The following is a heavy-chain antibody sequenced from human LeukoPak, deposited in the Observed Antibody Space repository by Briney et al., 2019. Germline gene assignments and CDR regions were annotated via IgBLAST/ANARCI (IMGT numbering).Heavy chain of an antibody. D-gene: IGHD3-10*01. J-gene: IGHJ5*02. Sequence: GASGKVSCKASGYTFTSYGISWVRQAPGQGLEWMGWISAYNVNTNYAQKLQGRVTMTTDTSTSTAYMELRSLRSDDTAVYYCARDFITMVRGVINGNWFDPWGQGTLVTVSS. CDR2: ISAYNVNT. CDR3: ARDFITMVRGVINGNWFDP. V-gene: IGHV1-18*01. CDR1: GYTFTSYG.